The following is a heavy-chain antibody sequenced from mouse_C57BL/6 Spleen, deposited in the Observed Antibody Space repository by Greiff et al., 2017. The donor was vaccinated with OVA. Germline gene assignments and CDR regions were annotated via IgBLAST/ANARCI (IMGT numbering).Heavy chain of an antibody. CDR1: GFTFSDYY. J-gene: IGHJ3*01. CDR3: AGSSYEAWFAY. CDR2: INYDGSST. Sequence: EVMLVESEGGLVQPGRSMKLSCTASGFTFSDYYMAWVRQVPEKGLEWVANINYDGSSTYYLDSLKSRFIISRDNAKNILYLQMSSLKSEDTATYYCAGSSYEAWFAYWGQGTLVTVSA. V-gene: IGHV5-16*01. D-gene: IGHD1-1*01.